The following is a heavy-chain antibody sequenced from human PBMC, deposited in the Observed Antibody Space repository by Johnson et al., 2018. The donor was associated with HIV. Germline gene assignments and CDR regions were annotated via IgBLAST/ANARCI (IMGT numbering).Heavy chain of an antibody. V-gene: IGHV3-30-3*01. CDR2: ISYDGSNK. CDR1: GFTFSSYA. Sequence: QVQLVESGGGVVQPGRSLRLSFAASGFTFSSYAMHWVRQAPGKGLEWVAVISYDGSNKYYADSVKGRFTISRDNSKNTLYLQMNSLTTEDTAVYYCARVLESKVAAGSWAFDIWGQGTMVTVSS. CDR3: ARVLESKVAAGSWAFDI. D-gene: IGHD6-13*01. J-gene: IGHJ3*02.